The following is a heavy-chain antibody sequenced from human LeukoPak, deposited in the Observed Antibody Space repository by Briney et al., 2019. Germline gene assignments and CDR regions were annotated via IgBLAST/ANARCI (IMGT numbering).Heavy chain of an antibody. CDR1: GFTYSSYW. D-gene: IGHD1-26*01. J-gene: IGHJ4*02. CDR2: INSDGSRT. Sequence: GGSVRLFCAASGFTYSSYWRYCVRQASGKGLMWVSHINSDGSRTNYADSVRGRFTVARDNAKNTLYLQMDSLRADDTAVYYCARLSGSYNEGRWGQGTLVTVSS. V-gene: IGHV3-74*01. CDR3: ARLSGSYNEGR.